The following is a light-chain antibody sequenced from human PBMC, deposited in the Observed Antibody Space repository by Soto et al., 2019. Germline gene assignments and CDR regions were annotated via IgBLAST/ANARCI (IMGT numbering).Light chain of an antibody. CDR1: QGIYTY. CDR2: DAS. CDR3: QKYDSAPRT. J-gene: IGKJ1*01. Sequence: DIQMTQSPSSLSASVGARVTITCRASQGIYTYLAWYQQKPGKVPKLLMYDASTLQSGVPTRFSGSGSGTDFTLTISSLQPEDVATYYCQKYDSAPRTFGQGTKVEIK. V-gene: IGKV1-27*01.